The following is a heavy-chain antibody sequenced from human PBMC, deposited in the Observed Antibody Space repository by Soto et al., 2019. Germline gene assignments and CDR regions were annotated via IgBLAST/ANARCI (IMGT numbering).Heavy chain of an antibody. D-gene: IGHD6-25*01. V-gene: IGHV4-39*01. J-gene: IGHJ4*02. CDR2: VFFMGNT. CDR3: VRLTSRIAAASHGRRNHLDT. CDR1: GGSVTSCSSY. Sequence: SETLSLTCSVSGGSVTSCSSYWGWVRQAPGKGLEWIGDVFFMGNTWYNADLKARLTISVDTSNDQFSLRLSSVTAADTAFYFCVRLTSRIAAASHGRRNHLDTWGPGTLVTVSS.